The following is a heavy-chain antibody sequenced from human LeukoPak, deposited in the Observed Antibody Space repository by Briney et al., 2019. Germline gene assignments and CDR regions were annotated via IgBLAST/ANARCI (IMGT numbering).Heavy chain of an antibody. CDR3: ARHWYLAYFQH. CDR2: IYTSGST. V-gene: IGHV4-4*09. Sequence: PSETLSLTCTVSGGSISSDYWNWIRQPPGKGLEWIGYIYTSGSTNYNPSLKSRVTISVDTSKNQFSLKLSSVPAADTAVYYCARHWYLAYFQHWGQGTLVTVSS. CDR1: GGSISSDY. D-gene: IGHD6-13*01. J-gene: IGHJ1*01.